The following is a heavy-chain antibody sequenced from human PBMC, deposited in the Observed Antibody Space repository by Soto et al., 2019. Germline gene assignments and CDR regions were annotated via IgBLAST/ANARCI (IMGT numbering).Heavy chain of an antibody. V-gene: IGHV3-53*04. D-gene: IGHD3-3*01. CDR2: IYSGVST. CDR1: GFTVSSNY. CDR3: ARATRITIFGVVDHDAFDI. Sequence: GGSLRLSCAASGFTVSSNYMSWVRQAPGKGLEWVSVIYSGVSTYYADSVKGRFTISRHNSKNTLYLQMNSLRAEDTAVYYCARATRITIFGVVDHDAFDIWGQGTMVTVSS. J-gene: IGHJ3*02.